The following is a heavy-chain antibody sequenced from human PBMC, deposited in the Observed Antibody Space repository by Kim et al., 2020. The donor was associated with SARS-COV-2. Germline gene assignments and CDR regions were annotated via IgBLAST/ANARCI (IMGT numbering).Heavy chain of an antibody. Sequence: GGSLRLSCAASGFTFSSYGMSWVRQAPGKGLEWVSSISGSGSATYYADSVRGRFTISRDNSRDTTYLQMISLRVEDTAIYHCVALGEGGYWGQGTLVTVS. J-gene: IGHJ4*02. CDR3: VALGEGGY. V-gene: IGHV3-23*01. D-gene: IGHD3-16*01. CDR1: GFTFSSYG. CDR2: ISGSGSAT.